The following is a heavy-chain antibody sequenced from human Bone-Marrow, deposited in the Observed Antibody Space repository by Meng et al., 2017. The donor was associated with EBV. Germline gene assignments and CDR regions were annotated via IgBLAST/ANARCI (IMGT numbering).Heavy chain of an antibody. CDR1: GYSFTSYW. V-gene: IGHV5-51*03. Sequence: EAAQVRPGAAVSESGEARKVSCKGSGYSFTSYWIGWVRQMPGKGLEWMGIIYPGDSDTRYSPSFQGQVTISADKSISTAYLQWISLKASDTAMYYCASRYGDYFDYWGQGTLVTVAS. CDR3: ASRYGDYFDY. J-gene: IGHJ4*02. CDR2: IYPGDSDT. D-gene: IGHD4-17*01.